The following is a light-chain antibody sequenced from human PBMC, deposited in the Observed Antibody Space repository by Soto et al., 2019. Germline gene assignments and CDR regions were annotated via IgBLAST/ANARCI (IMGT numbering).Light chain of an antibody. V-gene: IGLV2-14*01. CDR3: SSYTSSSTHWV. Sequence: QSALTQPASVSGSPGQSITISGTGPSGAVGGYNFVSWYQQHPGKAPKLMIYEVSNRPSGVSNRFSGSKSGNTASLTISGLQAEDEADYYCSSYTSSSTHWVFGGGTKLTVL. CDR1: SGAVGGYNF. J-gene: IGLJ3*02. CDR2: EVS.